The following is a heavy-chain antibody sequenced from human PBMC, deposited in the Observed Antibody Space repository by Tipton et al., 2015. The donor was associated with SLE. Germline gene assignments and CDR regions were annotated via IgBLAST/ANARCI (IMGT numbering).Heavy chain of an antibody. CDR3: GKAGVCSGYRHFYYGRDV. D-gene: IGHD3-3*01. Sequence: SLRLSCAASGFTFSSYAMSWVRQAPGKGLEWVSGISGGGGSKYYANSVKGRFTVSRDNPNNTLYLQMNSLRAEDTAVYCCGKAGVCSGYRHFYYGRDVWGQGTTVTGS. J-gene: IGHJ6*02. V-gene: IGHV3-23*01. CDR2: ISGGGGSK. CDR1: GFTFSSYA.